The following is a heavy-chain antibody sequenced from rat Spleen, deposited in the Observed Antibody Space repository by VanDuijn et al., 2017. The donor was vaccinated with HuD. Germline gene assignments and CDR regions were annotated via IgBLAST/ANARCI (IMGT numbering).Heavy chain of an antibody. CDR1: GFTFSDYN. CDR2: ITYDGSST. J-gene: IGHJ2*01. D-gene: IGHD1-4*01. Sequence: EVQLVESDGGLVQPGRSLKLSCAASGFTFSDYNMAWVRQTPKRGLEWVATITYDGSSTYYRDSVKGRFTISRDNAKSTLYLQMDSLRSEDTATYYCASRGAFDYWGQGVMVTVSS. CDR3: ASRGAFDY. V-gene: IGHV5-7*01.